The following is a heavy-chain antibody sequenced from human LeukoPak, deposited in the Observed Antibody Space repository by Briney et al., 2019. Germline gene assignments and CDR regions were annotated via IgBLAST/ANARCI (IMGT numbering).Heavy chain of an antibody. CDR3: ARLGNRITIFGVAY. Sequence: TSETLSLTCTVSGGSISSSSYYWGWIRQPPGKGLEWIGSIYYSGSTYYNPSLKSRVTISVDTSKNQFSLKLSSVTAADTAVYYCARLGNRITIFGVAYWGQGTLVTVSS. V-gene: IGHV4-39*01. CDR1: GGSISSSSYY. D-gene: IGHD3-3*01. J-gene: IGHJ4*02. CDR2: IYYSGST.